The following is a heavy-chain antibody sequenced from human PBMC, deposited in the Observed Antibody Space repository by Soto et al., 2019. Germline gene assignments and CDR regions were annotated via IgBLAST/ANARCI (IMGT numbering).Heavy chain of an antibody. CDR1: GGTFSSYA. J-gene: IGHJ5*02. Sequence: QVQLVQSGAEVKKPGSSVKVSCKASGGTFSSYAISWVRQAPGQGLEWMGGIIPIFGTANYAQKFQGRVTITADESTSTAYMELSSLRSEDTDVYYCARDKEVVPAAMGWFDPWGQGTLVTVSS. D-gene: IGHD2-2*01. CDR3: ARDKEVVPAAMGWFDP. V-gene: IGHV1-69*01. CDR2: IIPIFGTA.